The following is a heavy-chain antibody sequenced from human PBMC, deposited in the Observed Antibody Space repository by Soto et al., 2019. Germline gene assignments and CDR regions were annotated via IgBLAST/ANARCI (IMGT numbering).Heavy chain of an antibody. V-gene: IGHV3-33*01. Sequence: QVQLVESGGGVVQPGRSLRLSCAASGVTFSSYGMHWVRQAPGKGLEWVAVIWYDGSNKYYADSVKGRFTISRDNSKNALYLKMNGLRAEDTAVYYCARADSLGSHYYYGMDVWGQGTTVTVSS. CDR1: GVTFSSYG. D-gene: IGHD3-22*01. CDR3: ARADSLGSHYYYGMDV. J-gene: IGHJ6*02. CDR2: IWYDGSNK.